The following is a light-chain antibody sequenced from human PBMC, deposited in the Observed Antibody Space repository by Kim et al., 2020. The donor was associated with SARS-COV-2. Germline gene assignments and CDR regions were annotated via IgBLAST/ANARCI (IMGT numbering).Light chain of an antibody. Sequence: VSPGESATRSCRASKSIDSKLAWYEQKPGQSPRLLIYDASTRATGVPARFSGSGSGTEFTLTVSSLQSEDFAFYYCQQYAGWPLTFGGGTKVDIK. CDR1: KSIDSK. J-gene: IGKJ4*01. V-gene: IGKV3-15*01. CDR3: QQYAGWPLT. CDR2: DAS.